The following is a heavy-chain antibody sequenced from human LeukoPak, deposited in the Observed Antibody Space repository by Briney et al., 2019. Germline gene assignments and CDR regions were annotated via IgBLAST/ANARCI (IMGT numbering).Heavy chain of an antibody. CDR3: AKGSYYDSSGSFYFDY. J-gene: IGHJ4*02. CDR1: GFTFNSYA. Sequence: GGSLRLSCAASGFTFNSYAMSWVRQAPGKRLEWVSGISGSGDNTYYADSVKGRFTISRDNSKNTLYVQVNSLGTEDTAAYYCAKGSYYDSSGSFYFDYWGQGTLVTVSS. D-gene: IGHD3-22*01. CDR2: ISGSGDNT. V-gene: IGHV3-23*01.